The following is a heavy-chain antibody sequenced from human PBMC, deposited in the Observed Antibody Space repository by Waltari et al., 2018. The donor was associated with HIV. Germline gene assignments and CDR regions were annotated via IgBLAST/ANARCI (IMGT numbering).Heavy chain of an antibody. D-gene: IGHD3-22*01. CDR1: GGPSSTYA. CDR3: ARDEGYDSSASHAFDI. Sequence: QVQLVQSGAEVKKPGSSVKVSCKASGGPSSTYAISWVRPAPGQGLEWRGRIIPIYGIANYAQKFQGRVTITADKSTSTAYMELSSLRSEDTAVYYCARDEGYDSSASHAFDIWGQGTMVTVSS. J-gene: IGHJ3*02. V-gene: IGHV1-69*04. CDR2: IIPIYGIA.